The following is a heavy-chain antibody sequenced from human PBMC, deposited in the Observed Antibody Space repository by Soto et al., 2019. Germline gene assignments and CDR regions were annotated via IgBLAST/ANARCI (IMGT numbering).Heavy chain of an antibody. J-gene: IGHJ5*02. V-gene: IGHV3-21*01. CDR2: ISSSSSYI. Sequence: PGGSLRLSCAASGFTFSSYSMNWVRQAPGKGLEWVSSISSSSSYIYYADSVKGRFTISRDNAKNSLYLQMNSLRAEDTAVYYCARDWESYRYYDFWSGYYNWFDPWGQGTLVTVSS. CDR1: GFTFSSYS. CDR3: ARDWESYRYYDFWSGYYNWFDP. D-gene: IGHD3-3*01.